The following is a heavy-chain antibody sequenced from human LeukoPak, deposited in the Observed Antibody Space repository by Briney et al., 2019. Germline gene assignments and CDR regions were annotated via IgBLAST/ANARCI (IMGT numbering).Heavy chain of an antibody. V-gene: IGHV3-30*02. CDR2: IRCDESNE. CDR1: GFAFSSYD. J-gene: IGHJ4*02. Sequence: GGSLRLSCAGSGFAFSSYDMHWVRQAPGKGLEWVAFIRCDESNEYYADSVKGRFTISRDNSMYTLHLQMNSLRTEDTAVYYCARVGSSWYDDFDYWGQGTLVTVSS. CDR3: ARVGSSWYDDFDY. D-gene: IGHD6-13*01.